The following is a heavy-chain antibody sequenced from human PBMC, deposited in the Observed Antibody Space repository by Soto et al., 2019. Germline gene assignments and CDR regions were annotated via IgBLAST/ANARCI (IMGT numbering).Heavy chain of an antibody. CDR2: IGTAGDT. CDR1: GFTFSSYD. Sequence: PGGSLRLSCAASGFTFSSYDMHWVRQATGKGLEWVSAIGTAGDTYYPDSVKGRFTISRENAKNTLYLQMNSLRAEDTAVYYCAKDPPSNPVVVVPFDYWGQGTLVTVSS. CDR3: AKDPPSNPVVVVPFDY. D-gene: IGHD2-15*01. J-gene: IGHJ4*02. V-gene: IGHV3-13*01.